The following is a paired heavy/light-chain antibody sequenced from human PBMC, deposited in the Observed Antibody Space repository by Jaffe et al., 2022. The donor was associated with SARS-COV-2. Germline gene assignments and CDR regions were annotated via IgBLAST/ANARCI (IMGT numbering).Heavy chain of an antibody. CDR3: ARDLEGGGNDY. V-gene: IGHV3-30-3*01. Sequence: QVQLVESGGGVVQPGRSLRLSCEASGVSFSSYAMHWVRQAPGKGLEWVAVISFDGSNKYHTDSVKGRFTISRDNFKDTLYLQMDSLRTEDTAVYYCARDLEGGGNDYWGQGALVTVSS. D-gene: IGHD1-1*01. J-gene: IGHJ4*02. CDR2: ISFDGSNK. CDR1: GVSFSSYA.
Light chain of an antibody. CDR3: STFAGNGVYV. CDR1: SSDVGGYNY. V-gene: IGLV2-8*01. J-gene: IGLJ1*01. Sequence: QSALTQPPSASGSPGQSVTISCTGTSSDVGGYNYVSWYQQHPGKTPKLMIYGVSKRPSGVPERFAGSKSGNTASLTVSGLQAEDEADYYCSTFAGNGVYVFGTGTKVTVL. CDR2: GVS.